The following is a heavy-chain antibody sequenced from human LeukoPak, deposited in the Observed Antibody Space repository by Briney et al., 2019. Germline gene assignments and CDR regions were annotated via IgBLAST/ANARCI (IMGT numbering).Heavy chain of an antibody. CDR3: ARRGYSSTFDP. J-gene: IGHJ5*02. Sequence: SSETLSLTCTVSGGSISSSSYYWGWIRQPPGKGLEWIGSIYYSGSTYYNPSLKSRVTISVDTSKNQFSLKLSSVTAADTAVYYCARRGYSSTFDPWGQGTLVTVSS. V-gene: IGHV4-39*01. CDR2: IYYSGST. D-gene: IGHD6-19*01. CDR1: GGSISSSSYY.